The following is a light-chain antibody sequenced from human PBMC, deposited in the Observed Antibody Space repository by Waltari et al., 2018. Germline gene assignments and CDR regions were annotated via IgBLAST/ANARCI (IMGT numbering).Light chain of an antibody. CDR1: NIGGKS. J-gene: IGLJ2*01. CDR3: QVWISGTDHP. Sequence: SYVLTQPPSVSVAPGQTARITCGGNNIGGKSVHWYQLKPGQAPELVVYDDTDRPSGIPERCSGSNSGNTATLTISRVEAGDEADYYCQVWISGTDHPFGGGTKLTVL. V-gene: IGLV3-21*02. CDR2: DDT.